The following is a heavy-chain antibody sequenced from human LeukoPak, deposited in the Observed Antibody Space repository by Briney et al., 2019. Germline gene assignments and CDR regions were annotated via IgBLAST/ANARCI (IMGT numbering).Heavy chain of an antibody. CDR2: ISRDGNSE. Sequence: GGSLRLSCVGTGFSFSSYPMNWVRQAPGKGLEWVSHISRDGNSESTVDAPRGRFATSRDNAKNTVFLLINSLRVEDTAVYYCARDSVDGPFVISLDLWGQRALVTVSS. CDR1: GFSFSSYP. D-gene: IGHD3-10*01. V-gene: IGHV3-48*03. J-gene: IGHJ4*02. CDR3: ARDSVDGPFVISLDL.